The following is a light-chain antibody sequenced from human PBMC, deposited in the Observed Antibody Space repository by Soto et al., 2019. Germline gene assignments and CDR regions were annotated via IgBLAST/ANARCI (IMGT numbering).Light chain of an antibody. Sequence: DIQMTQSPSTLSASVGDRVTITCRASQSIGNWLAWYQQRPGKAPNLLIYDASTLESGVPSRFSGNGSGTECTLSIISLQAEEFAAYYCQQFHDYSPPTFGGGTKLEIK. V-gene: IGKV1-5*01. CDR3: QQFHDYSPPT. J-gene: IGKJ4*01. CDR2: DAS. CDR1: QSIGNW.